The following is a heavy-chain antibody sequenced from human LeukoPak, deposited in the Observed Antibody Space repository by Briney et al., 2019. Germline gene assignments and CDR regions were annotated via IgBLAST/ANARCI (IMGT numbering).Heavy chain of an antibody. D-gene: IGHD6-13*01. CDR1: GGSFSGYY. J-gene: IGHJ6*03. CDR3: ARGSGAAARLYYYYYMDV. Sequence: PSKTLSLTCAVYGGSFSGYYWSWIRQPPGKGLEWIGEINHSGSTNYNPSLKSRVTISVDTSKNQFSLKRSSVTAADTAVYYCARGSGAAARLYYYYYMDVWGKGTTVTVSS. V-gene: IGHV4-34*01. CDR2: INHSGST.